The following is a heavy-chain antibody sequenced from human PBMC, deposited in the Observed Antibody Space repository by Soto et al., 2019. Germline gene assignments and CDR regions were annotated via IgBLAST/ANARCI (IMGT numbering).Heavy chain of an antibody. CDR1: GFTFSSYG. Sequence: PGGSLRLSCAASGFTFSSYGMHWVRQAPGKGLEWVAVIWYDGSNKYYADSVKGRFTISRDNSKNTLYLQMNSLRAEDTAVYYCARDGEPTSRAGLYYYGMDVWGQGTTVTVSS. V-gene: IGHV3-33*01. CDR2: IWYDGSNK. D-gene: IGHD2-2*01. CDR3: ARDGEPTSRAGLYYYGMDV. J-gene: IGHJ6*02.